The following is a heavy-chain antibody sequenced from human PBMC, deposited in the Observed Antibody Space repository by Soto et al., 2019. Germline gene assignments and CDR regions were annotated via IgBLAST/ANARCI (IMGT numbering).Heavy chain of an antibody. V-gene: IGHV1-2*04. J-gene: IGHJ5*02. CDR3: AREVAAAALRTNWFDP. Sequence: ASVKVSCKASGYTFTGYYMHWVRQAPGQGLEWMGWINPNSGGTNYAQKFQGWVTMTRDTSISTAYMELSRLRSDDTAMYYCAREVAAAALRTNWFDPWGQGTLVTVSS. CDR2: INPNSGGT. D-gene: IGHD6-13*01. CDR1: GYTFTGYY.